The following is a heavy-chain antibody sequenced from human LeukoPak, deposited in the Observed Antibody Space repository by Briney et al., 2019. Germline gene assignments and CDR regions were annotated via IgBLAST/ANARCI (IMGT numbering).Heavy chain of an antibody. Sequence: SVKVSCKASGGTFSSYAISWVRQAPGQGLEWMGGIIPIFGTANYAQKFQGRVTITTDESTSTAYMELSSLRSEDTAVYYCAAYCSGGSCYPYYFDYWGQGTLVTVSS. J-gene: IGHJ4*02. D-gene: IGHD2-15*01. CDR1: GGTFSSYA. CDR2: IIPIFGTA. CDR3: AAYCSGGSCYPYYFDY. V-gene: IGHV1-69*05.